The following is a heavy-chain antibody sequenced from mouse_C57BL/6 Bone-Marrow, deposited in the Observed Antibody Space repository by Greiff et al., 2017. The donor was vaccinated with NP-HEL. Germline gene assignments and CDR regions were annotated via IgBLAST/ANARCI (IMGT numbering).Heavy chain of an antibody. CDR3: ARRGTVVRYFDV. CDR1: GYTFTSYW. CDR2: IYPGSGST. Sequence: QVQLQQPGAELVKPGASVKLSCKASGYTFTSYWITWVKQRPGQGLEWIGDIYPGSGSTNYNEKFKSKATLTVDTSSSTAYMKLSSLTSEDAAVYYCARRGTVVRYFDVWGTGTTVTVSS. V-gene: IGHV1-55*01. J-gene: IGHJ1*03. D-gene: IGHD1-1*01.